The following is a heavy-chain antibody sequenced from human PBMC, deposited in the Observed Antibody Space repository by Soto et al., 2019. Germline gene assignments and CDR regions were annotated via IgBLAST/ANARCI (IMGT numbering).Heavy chain of an antibody. Sequence: QVQLVESGGGVVQPGRSLRLSCAASGFTFSSYGMHWVRQAPGKGLEWVAVISYDGSNKYYADSVKGRFTISRDNSKNTLYLQMNSLRAEDTAVYYCAIPLLPLGSVRDYWGQGTLVTVSS. D-gene: IGHD3-10*01. CDR1: GFTFSSYG. CDR2: ISYDGSNK. V-gene: IGHV3-30*03. J-gene: IGHJ4*02. CDR3: AIPLLPLGSVRDY.